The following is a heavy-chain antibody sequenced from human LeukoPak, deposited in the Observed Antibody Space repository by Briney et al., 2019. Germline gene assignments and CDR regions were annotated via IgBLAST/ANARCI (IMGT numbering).Heavy chain of an antibody. D-gene: IGHD6-19*01. Sequence: RASVKVSCTASGYTFTGYYMHWVRQAPGQGLEWMGWINPNSGGTNYAQKFQGRVTMTRDTSISTAYMELSRLRSDDTAVYYCARAVAGTPELRRKGFYYFDYWGQGTLVTVSS. CDR2: INPNSGGT. V-gene: IGHV1-2*02. J-gene: IGHJ4*02. CDR3: ARAVAGTPELRRKGFYYFDY. CDR1: GYTFTGYY.